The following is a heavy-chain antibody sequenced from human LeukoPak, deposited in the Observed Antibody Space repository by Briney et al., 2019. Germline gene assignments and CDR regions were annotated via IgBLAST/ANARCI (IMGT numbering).Heavy chain of an antibody. Sequence: SETLSLTCTVSGGSISSSSYYWGWIRQPPGKGLEWIGYIYYSGSTNYNPSLKSRVTISVDTSKNQFSLKLSSVTAADTAVYYCARAWFGELSQNWFDPWGQGTLVTVSS. V-gene: IGHV4-61*05. D-gene: IGHD3-10*01. CDR1: GGSISSSSYY. J-gene: IGHJ5*02. CDR2: IYYSGST. CDR3: ARAWFGELSQNWFDP.